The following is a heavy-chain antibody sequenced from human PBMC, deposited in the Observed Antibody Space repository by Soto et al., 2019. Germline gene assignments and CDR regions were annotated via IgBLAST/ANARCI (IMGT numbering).Heavy chain of an antibody. CDR3: AIIAAAVNPEY. D-gene: IGHD6-13*01. CDR1: GGSISSYY. V-gene: IGHV4-4*07. CDR2: IYTSGRT. J-gene: IGHJ4*02. Sequence: SETLSLTCTVSGGSISSYYWSCIRQPAGKGLEWIGRIYTSGRTNYNTSLKSRVTMSVDTSKNQFSLKLSSVTAADTAVYYCAIIAAAVNPEYWGQGIMVTFSS.